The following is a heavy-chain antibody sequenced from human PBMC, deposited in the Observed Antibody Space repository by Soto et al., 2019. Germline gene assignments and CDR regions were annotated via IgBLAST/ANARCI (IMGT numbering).Heavy chain of an antibody. CDR1: GGSFSGYY. D-gene: IGHD3-3*01. V-gene: IGHV4-34*01. J-gene: IGHJ6*02. CDR3: ARVKAYYDFWSGSHPHYYCYGMDV. Sequence: SETLSLTCAVYGGSFSGYYWSWIRQPPGKGLEWIGEINHSGSTNYNPSLKSRVTISVDTSKNQFSLKLSSVTAADTAVYYCARVKAYYDFWSGSHPHYYCYGMDVWGQGTTVTVSS. CDR2: INHSGST.